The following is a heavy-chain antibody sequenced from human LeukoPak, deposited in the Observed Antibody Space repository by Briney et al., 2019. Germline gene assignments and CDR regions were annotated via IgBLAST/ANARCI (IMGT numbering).Heavy chain of an antibody. V-gene: IGHV3-23*01. Sequence: PGGSLTLSCAASGLISSSHATSWVRHAPGKGLEWVSAIRGSGGSTYYADSVKGRFTISRDNSKNTLYLQMNSLRAEATAVYYCAKKAYCGGDCYRPNFTWFDPWGQGTLVTVSS. J-gene: IGHJ5*02. CDR1: GLISSSHA. D-gene: IGHD2-21*02. CDR3: AKKAYCGGDCYRPNFTWFDP. CDR2: IRGSGGST.